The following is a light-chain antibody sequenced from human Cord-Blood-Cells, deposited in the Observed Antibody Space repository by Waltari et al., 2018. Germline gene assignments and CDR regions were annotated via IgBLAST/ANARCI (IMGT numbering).Light chain of an antibody. V-gene: IGKV3-15*01. J-gene: IGKJ2*01. CDR2: GAS. CDR1: QSVSSN. Sequence: EIVMTQSPATLSVPPGARATLSCRPSQSVSSNLAWYQQTPGQAPRLLIDGASTRATGIPARFSGSGSTAEFTLTISSLQSEDFAVYCCQQYNNWPPYTFGQGTKLEIK. CDR3: QQYNNWPPYT.